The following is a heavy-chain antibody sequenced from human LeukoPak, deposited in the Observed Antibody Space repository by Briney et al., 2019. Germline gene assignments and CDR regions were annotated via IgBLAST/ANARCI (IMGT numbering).Heavy chain of an antibody. CDR1: GFTFSSYG. Sequence: GSLRLSCAASGFTFSSYGMHWIRQPPGKGLEWIGEINHSGSTNYNPSLKSRVTISVDTSKNQFSLKLSSVTAADTAVYYCASKAATIDFDYWGQGTLVTVSS. D-gene: IGHD5-24*01. V-gene: IGHV4-34*01. CDR2: INHSGST. J-gene: IGHJ4*02. CDR3: ASKAATIDFDY.